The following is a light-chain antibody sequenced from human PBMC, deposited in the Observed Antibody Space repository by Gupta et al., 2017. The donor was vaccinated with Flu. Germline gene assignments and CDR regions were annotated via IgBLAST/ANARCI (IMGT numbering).Light chain of an antibody. CDR2: DVS. Sequence: QSALTQPASVSGSPGQSITISCTGTSSDVGRSNSVSWYQQHPGKAPKLIIYDVSSRPSGISSRFSWSKSGKTASLTISGLEAEDETDYYCSSYTSTSTFYVFGTGTKVTVL. CDR3: SSYTSTSTFYV. J-gene: IGLJ1*01. V-gene: IGLV2-14*01. CDR1: SSDVGRSNS.